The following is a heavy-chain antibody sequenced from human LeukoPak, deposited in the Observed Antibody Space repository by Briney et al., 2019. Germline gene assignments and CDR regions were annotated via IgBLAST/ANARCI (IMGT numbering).Heavy chain of an antibody. CDR1: GGSISGYY. D-gene: IGHD5-18*01. CDR3: AKYIFGSDYFEY. CDR2: IFSSGTT. Sequence: PSETLSLTCTVSGGSISGYYWSWIRQPAGKGLDWIGRIFSSGTTNYNPSLKSRVTMSVDTSKNHFSLKLSSVTAADTAVYYCAKYIFGSDYFEYWGQGTLVTISS. V-gene: IGHV4-4*07. J-gene: IGHJ4*02.